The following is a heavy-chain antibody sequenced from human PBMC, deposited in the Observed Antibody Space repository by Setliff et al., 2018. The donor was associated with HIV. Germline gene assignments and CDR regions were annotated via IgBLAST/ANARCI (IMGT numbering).Heavy chain of an antibody. Sequence: ETLSLTCTVSGPSINIHYWSWIRQSPGKGFEWIGYIYSTGSTNYNPSLQSLVTIAMVASRNQFSLKVTSVTAADTAVYYCAKGAGFYGDYTFDHWGQGRQVTVSS. V-gene: IGHV4-59*11. CDR2: IYSTGST. CDR1: GPSINIHY. D-gene: IGHD4-17*01. CDR3: AKGAGFYGDYTFDH. J-gene: IGHJ4*02.